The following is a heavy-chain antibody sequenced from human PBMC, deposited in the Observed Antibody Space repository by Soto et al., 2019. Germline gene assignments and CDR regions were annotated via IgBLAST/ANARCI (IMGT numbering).Heavy chain of an antibody. Sequence: QVQLVESGGGLVKPGGSLRLSCAASGFTFSDYYMSWIRQAPGKGLEWVSYISSSSTYTNYADSVKGRFTISRDNAKNSPYLQMSSLRGEDTAVYYCATGQYYYDSSAYYYSWGLGTLVTVSS. CDR2: ISSSSTYT. J-gene: IGHJ4*02. CDR1: GFTFSDYY. D-gene: IGHD3-22*01. CDR3: ATGQYYYDSSAYYYS. V-gene: IGHV3-11*05.